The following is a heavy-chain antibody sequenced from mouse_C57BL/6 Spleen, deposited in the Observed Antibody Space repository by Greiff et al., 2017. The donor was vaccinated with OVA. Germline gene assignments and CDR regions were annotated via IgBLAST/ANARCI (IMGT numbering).Heavy chain of an antibody. CDR3: ASPNYYGSSYEWYFDV. D-gene: IGHD1-1*01. CDR2: ISYDGSN. J-gene: IGHJ1*03. Sequence: EVQLVESGPGLVKPSQSLSLTCSVTGYSITSGYYWNWIRQFPGNKLEWMGYISYDGSNNYNPSLKNRISITRDTSKNQFFLKLNSVTTEDTATYYCASPNYYGSSYEWYFDVWGTGTTVTVSS. CDR1: GYSITSGYY. V-gene: IGHV3-6*01.